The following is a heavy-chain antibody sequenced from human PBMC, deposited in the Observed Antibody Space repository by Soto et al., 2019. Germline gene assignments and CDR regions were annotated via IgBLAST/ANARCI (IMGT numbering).Heavy chain of an antibody. J-gene: IGHJ6*02. V-gene: IGHV3-30*18. CDR2: ISYDGSYK. D-gene: IGHD2-2*01. Sequence: QVQLVESGGGVVQPGRSLRLSCAASGFTFTTYAMHWVRQAPGKGLEWVAVISYDGSYKYYGDSVKGRFTISRDNSKNTLHLQMNSLRPEDTAVYYCAKGQHCSTTSCYFYYYGMDVWGQGTTVTVSS. CDR3: AKGQHCSTTSCYFYYYGMDV. CDR1: GFTFTTYA.